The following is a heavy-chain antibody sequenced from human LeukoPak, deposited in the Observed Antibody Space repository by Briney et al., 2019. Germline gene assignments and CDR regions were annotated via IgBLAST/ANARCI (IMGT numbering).Heavy chain of an antibody. Sequence: GASVKVSCKASGGTFSSYAISWVRQAPGQGLEWMGGIIPIFGTANYAQKFQGRVTITADESTSTAYMELSSLRSEDTAVYYCARGAPGTIFEGGPPGAFDIWGQGTMVTVSS. V-gene: IGHV1-69*13. CDR1: GGTFSSYA. J-gene: IGHJ3*02. CDR2: IIPIFGTA. D-gene: IGHD3-3*01. CDR3: ARGAPGTIFEGGPPGAFDI.